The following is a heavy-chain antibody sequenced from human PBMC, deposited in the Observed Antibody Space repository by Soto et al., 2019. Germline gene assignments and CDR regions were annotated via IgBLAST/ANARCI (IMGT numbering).Heavy chain of an antibody. Sequence: PGGSLRLSCAASGFTFSNYWMRWVRQAPGKGLEWVATINQDGRERYYVDSVKGRFTISRDNARDSLYLQMNSLRAEDTAMYYFARDLSLAVRLNYWGQGALVTVSS. CDR2: INQDGRER. CDR3: ARDLSLAVRLNY. D-gene: IGHD6-19*01. V-gene: IGHV3-7*05. J-gene: IGHJ4*02. CDR1: GFTFSNYW.